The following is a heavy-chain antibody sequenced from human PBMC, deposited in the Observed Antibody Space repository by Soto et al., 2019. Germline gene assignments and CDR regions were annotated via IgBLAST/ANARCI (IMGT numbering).Heavy chain of an antibody. J-gene: IGHJ6*02. CDR1: GGSISSGGYY. CDR3: ARVMIVLPPYQVRNYYYGMDV. CDR2: IYYSGST. Sequence: SETLSLTCTVSGGSISSGGYYWSWIRQHPGKGLEWIGYIYYSGSTYYNPSLKSRVTISVDTSKNQFSLKLSSVTAADTAVYYCARVMIVLPPYQVRNYYYGMDVWGQGTTVTVSS. V-gene: IGHV4-31*03. D-gene: IGHD3-22*01.